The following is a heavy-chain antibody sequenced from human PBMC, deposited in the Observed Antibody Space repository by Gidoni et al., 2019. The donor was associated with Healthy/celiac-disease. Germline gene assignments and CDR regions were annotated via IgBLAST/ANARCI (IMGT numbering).Heavy chain of an antibody. CDR1: GFTFSSYA. CDR2: ISYDGSNK. CDR3: ARGRAYGSGSYFQGMLDSPFDY. Sequence: QVQLVESGGGVVQPGRSLRLSCAASGFTFSSYAMHWVRQAPGKGLEWVAVISYDGSNKYYADSVKGRFTISRDNSKNTLYLQMNSLRAEDTAVYYCARGRAYGSGSYFQGMLDSPFDYWGQGTLVTVSS. D-gene: IGHD3-10*01. V-gene: IGHV3-30-3*01. J-gene: IGHJ4*02.